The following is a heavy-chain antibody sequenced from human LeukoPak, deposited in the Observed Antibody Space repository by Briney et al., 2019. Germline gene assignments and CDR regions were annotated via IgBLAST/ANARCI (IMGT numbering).Heavy chain of an antibody. V-gene: IGHV3-48*04. J-gene: IGHJ2*01. Sequence: PGGSLRLSCAASGFTFSSFGMNWVRQAPGKGLEWVSYISSSSSTIYYADSVKGRFTISRDNAKNSLYLQMNSLRAEDTAVYYCAKAPLYGDYLGGPNWYFDLWGRGTLVTVSS. CDR3: AKAPLYGDYLGGPNWYFDL. CDR2: ISSSSSTI. CDR1: GFTFSSFG. D-gene: IGHD4-17*01.